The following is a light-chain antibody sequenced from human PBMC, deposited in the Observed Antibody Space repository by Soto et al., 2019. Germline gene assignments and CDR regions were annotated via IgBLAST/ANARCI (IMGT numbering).Light chain of an antibody. CDR1: SSDIGDYNF. Sequence: ALTQPASVSGSPGQSITISCTGTSSDIGDYNFVSWYQHHPGKAPKLMIYEVTSRPSGVPDRFSGSKSGNTASLTISGLQAEDEADYYCSSYISVSTLYVFGTGTKLTVL. V-gene: IGLV2-14*01. CDR3: SSYISVSTLYV. J-gene: IGLJ1*01. CDR2: EVT.